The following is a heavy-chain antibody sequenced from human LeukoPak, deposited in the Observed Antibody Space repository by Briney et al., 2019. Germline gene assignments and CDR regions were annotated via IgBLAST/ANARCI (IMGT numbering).Heavy chain of an antibody. CDR3: AREGGVLGEAFDV. J-gene: IGHJ3*01. V-gene: IGHV3-21*01. D-gene: IGHD3-10*01. CDR2: IGDSSRSI. CDR1: GFTFSPYA. Sequence: GGSLRLSCAASGFTFSPYAMKWVRQAPGKGLEWVSSIGDSSRSIFYADSVKGRFPISRDNAKNSLYLQMNSLRAEDTAVYYCAREGGVLGEAFDVWGQGTMVTISS.